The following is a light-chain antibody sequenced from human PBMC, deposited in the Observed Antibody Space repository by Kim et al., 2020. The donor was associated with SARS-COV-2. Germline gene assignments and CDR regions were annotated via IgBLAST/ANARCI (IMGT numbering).Light chain of an antibody. CDR1: QSISSS. CDR3: QQSYSTPRT. Sequence: DIQMTQSPSSLSVSVGDRVTITCRASQSISSSLNWYQQKPGKAPKLLIYAASSLQIGVPSRFSGSGSGTDFTLTISSLQPEDFATYYCQQSYSTPRTFGQGTKVDIK. J-gene: IGKJ1*01. CDR2: AAS. V-gene: IGKV1-39*01.